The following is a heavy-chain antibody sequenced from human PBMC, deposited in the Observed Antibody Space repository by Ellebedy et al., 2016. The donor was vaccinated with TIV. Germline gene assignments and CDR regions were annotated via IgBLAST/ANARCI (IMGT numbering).Heavy chain of an antibody. D-gene: IGHD3-16*01. V-gene: IGHV3-7*01. Sequence: GESLKISCTASGFNFTTYSMSWVRQAPGKGLEWVANIKQDGSEKYYVDSVKGRFTISRDNAKNSLYLQMNSLRAEDTAVYYCARDGGWYYYGMDVWGQGTTVTVSS. CDR1: GFNFTTYS. CDR3: ARDGGWYYYGMDV. J-gene: IGHJ6*02. CDR2: IKQDGSEK.